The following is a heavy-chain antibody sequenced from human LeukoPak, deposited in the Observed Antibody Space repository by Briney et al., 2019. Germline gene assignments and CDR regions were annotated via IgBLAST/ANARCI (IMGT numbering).Heavy chain of an antibody. CDR3: ARAGSSSSWNMGDY. Sequence: PGGSLRLSCAASGFTVSSNYMSWVRQAPGKGLEWVSVIYSGGSTYYADSVKGRFTISRDNSKNTLYLQMNSLRAEDTAVYYCARAGSSSSWNMGDYWGQGTLVTVSS. J-gene: IGHJ4*02. CDR2: IYSGGST. D-gene: IGHD6-13*01. CDR1: GFTVSSNY. V-gene: IGHV3-66*01.